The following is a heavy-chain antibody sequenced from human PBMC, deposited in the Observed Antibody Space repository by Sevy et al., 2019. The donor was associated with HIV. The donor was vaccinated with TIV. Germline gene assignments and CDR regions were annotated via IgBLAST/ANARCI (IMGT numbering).Heavy chain of an antibody. CDR1: GGSISSGGYY. V-gene: IGHV4-31*03. CDR3: ARGEIAAAGIPLQH. Sequence: SDTLSLTCTVSGGSISSGGYYWSWIRQHPGKGLEWIGYIYYSGSTYYNPSLKSRVTISVDTSKNQFSLKLSSVTAADTAVYYCARGEIAAAGIPLQHWGQGTLVTVSS. CDR2: IYYSGST. J-gene: IGHJ1*01. D-gene: IGHD6-13*01.